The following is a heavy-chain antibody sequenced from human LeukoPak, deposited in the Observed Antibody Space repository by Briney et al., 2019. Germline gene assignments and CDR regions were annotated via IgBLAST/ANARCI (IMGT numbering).Heavy chain of an antibody. D-gene: IGHD3-22*01. V-gene: IGHV4-4*07. CDR1: GGSISSYY. CDR3: ARDRYYYDTSGYYSAFGT. Sequence: NPSETLSLTCTVSGGSISSYYWSWIRQPPGKGLEWIGRIFTSGVISGNTNYNPSLESRVTMSVDASKNQFSLKLTSVTAADTAIYYCARDRYYYDTSGYYSAFGTWGQGTMVTVSS. CDR2: IFTSGVISGNT. J-gene: IGHJ3*02.